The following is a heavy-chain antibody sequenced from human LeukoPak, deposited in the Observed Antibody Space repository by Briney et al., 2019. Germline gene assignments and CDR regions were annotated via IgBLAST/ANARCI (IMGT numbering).Heavy chain of an antibody. CDR3: ARPTLLRYFDWLLYQRPASFYFDY. J-gene: IGHJ4*02. D-gene: IGHD3-9*01. CDR2: IKQDGSEK. CDR1: GFTFSSYW. V-gene: IGHV3-7*01. Sequence: PGGSLRLSCAASGFTFSSYWMSWVRQAPGKGLEWVANIKQDGSEKYYVDSAKGRFTISRDNAKNSLYLQMNSLRAEDTAVYYCARPTLLRYFDWLLYQRPASFYFDYWGQGTLVTVSS.